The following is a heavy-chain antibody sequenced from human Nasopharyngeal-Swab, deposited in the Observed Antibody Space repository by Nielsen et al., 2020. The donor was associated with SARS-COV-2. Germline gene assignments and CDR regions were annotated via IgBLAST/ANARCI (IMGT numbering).Heavy chain of an antibody. Sequence: GSLRLSSAVYGGAFSGYYWSWIRQPPGKGLEWIGEINHSGSTNYNPSLKSRVTISVDTSKNQFSLKLSSVTAADTAVYYCARGWFDYWGQGTLVTVSS. V-gene: IGHV4-34*01. CDR3: ARGWFDY. CDR2: INHSGST. CDR1: GGAFSGYY. J-gene: IGHJ4*02.